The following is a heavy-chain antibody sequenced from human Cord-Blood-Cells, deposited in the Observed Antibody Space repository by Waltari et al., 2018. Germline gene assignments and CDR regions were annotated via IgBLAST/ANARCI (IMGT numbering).Heavy chain of an antibody. CDR2: INHSGST. D-gene: IGHD3-10*01. CDR1: GGSFSGYY. Sequence: QVQLQQWGAGLLKPSETLSLTCAVYGGSFSGYYWSWIRQPPGKGLEWIGEINHSGSTNYNPSLKSRVTISVDTAKNQFSLKLSSGTAADTAVYYCARGGEDLRYFDLWGRGTLVTVSS. J-gene: IGHJ2*01. V-gene: IGHV4-34*01. CDR3: ARGGEDLRYFDL.